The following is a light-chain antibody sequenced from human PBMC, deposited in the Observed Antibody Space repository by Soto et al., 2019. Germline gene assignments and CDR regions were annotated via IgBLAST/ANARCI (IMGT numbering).Light chain of an antibody. V-gene: IGKV1-27*01. CDR1: QSIGSY. CDR2: AAS. Sequence: IQMTQYPSSRSSSFGDRGTITCGASQSIGSYLNWYRQKPGKAPKLLIYAASTLQAGVPSRFSGSVSGTDGTITISSLQKEDVSAYYGQKSNSAPLTFGGGTKVDIK. J-gene: IGKJ4*01. CDR3: QKSNSAPLT.